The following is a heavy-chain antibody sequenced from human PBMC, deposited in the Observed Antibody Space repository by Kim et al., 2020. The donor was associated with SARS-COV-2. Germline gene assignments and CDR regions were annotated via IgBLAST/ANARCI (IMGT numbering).Heavy chain of an antibody. J-gene: IGHJ6*02. V-gene: IGHV3-48*03. CDR2: ISTSGSTI. CDR3: ARRYCSSSSCLMDV. Sequence: GGSLRLSCAASGFTFSSYEMNWVRQAPGKGLERVSYISTSGSTIYYADSVKGRFTISRDNAKNSLYLQMNRLRAEDTAVYYCARRYCSSSSCLMDVWGQGTTVTVS. CDR1: GFTFSSYE. D-gene: IGHD2-2*01.